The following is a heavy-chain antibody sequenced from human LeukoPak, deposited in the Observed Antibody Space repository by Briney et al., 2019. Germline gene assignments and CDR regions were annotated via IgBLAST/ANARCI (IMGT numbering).Heavy chain of an antibody. Sequence: WGSLRLSCAASGFTVSDYYMSWIRQVPGKELEWVSYISSSGSTIYYADSVKGRFTISRDNAKNSLYLQMNSLRAEDTAVYYCAELGITMIGGVWGKGTTVTISS. V-gene: IGHV3-11*04. J-gene: IGHJ6*04. CDR2: ISSSGSTI. D-gene: IGHD3-10*02. CDR3: AELGITMIGGV. CDR1: GFTVSDYY.